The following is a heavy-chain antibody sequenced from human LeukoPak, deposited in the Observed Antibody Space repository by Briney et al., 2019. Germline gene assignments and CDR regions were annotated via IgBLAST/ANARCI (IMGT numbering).Heavy chain of an antibody. J-gene: IGHJ4*02. D-gene: IGHD3-16*01. Sequence: PSETLSLTCAVYGGSFSGYYWSWIRQPPGKGLEWIGEINHSGSTNYNPSLKSRVTISVDTSKNQFSLKLSSVTAAATAVYYCARGLGDYWGQGTLVTVSS. V-gene: IGHV4-34*01. CDR2: INHSGST. CDR1: GGSFSGYY. CDR3: ARGLGDY.